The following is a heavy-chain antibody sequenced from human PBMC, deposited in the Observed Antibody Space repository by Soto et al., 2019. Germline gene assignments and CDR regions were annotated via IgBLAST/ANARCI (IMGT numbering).Heavy chain of an antibody. D-gene: IGHD3-3*01. CDR2: IYHSGST. CDR3: ARASAPDFWSGYYKDYYYYYGMDV. V-gene: IGHV4-30-2*01. J-gene: IGHJ6*02. CDR1: GGSISSGGYF. Sequence: SETLSLTCVVSGGSISSGGYFWSWIRQPPGKGLEWIGYIYHSGSTYYNPSLKSRVTISVDTSKNQFSLKLSSVTAADTAVYYCARASAPDFWSGYYKDYYYYYGMDVWGQGTTVTVSS.